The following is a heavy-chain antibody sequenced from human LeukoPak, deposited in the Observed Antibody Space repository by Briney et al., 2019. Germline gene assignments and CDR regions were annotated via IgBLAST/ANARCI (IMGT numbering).Heavy chain of an antibody. CDR1: GYTFSTYI. Sequence: GATVKVSCTASGYTFSTYIVHWVRQAPGQRLEWMGCINAANGDTKYSQKFQGRVTITRDTSASTAYVEMSSLRSEDTAVYFCAREIDRDDYNRFFDYWGQGTLVTVSS. CDR3: AREIDRDDYNRFFDY. D-gene: IGHD5-24*01. CDR2: INAANGDT. J-gene: IGHJ4*02. V-gene: IGHV1-3*01.